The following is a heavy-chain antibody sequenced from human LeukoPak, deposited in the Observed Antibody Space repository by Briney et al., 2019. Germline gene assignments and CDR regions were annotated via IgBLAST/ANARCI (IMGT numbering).Heavy chain of an antibody. CDR3: AKDLFGVTSYDY. J-gene: IGHJ4*02. CDR2: ISGSGGST. V-gene: IGHV3-23*01. Sequence: PGGSLRLSCAASGFTFSSYAMSWVRQAPGKGLEWASAISGSGGSTYYADSVKGRFTISRDNSKNTLYLQMNSLRAEDTAVYYCAKDLFGVTSYDYWGQGTLVTVSS. D-gene: IGHD4-17*01. CDR1: GFTFSSYA.